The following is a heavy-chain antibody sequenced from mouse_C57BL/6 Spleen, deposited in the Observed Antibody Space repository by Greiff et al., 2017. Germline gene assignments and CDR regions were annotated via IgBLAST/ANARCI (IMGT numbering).Heavy chain of an antibody. CDR1: GYTFTSYW. J-gene: IGHJ3*01. CDR3: ARGYYGSSYRFAY. CDR2: IYPGSGST. D-gene: IGHD1-1*01. V-gene: IGHV1-55*01. Sequence: QVQLQQPGAELVKPGASVKMSCKASGYTFTSYWITWVKQRPGQGLEWIGDIYPGSGSTNYNEKFKSKATLTVDTSSSTAYMRLSSLTSEDSAVYYCARGYYGSSYRFAYWGQGTLVTVSA.